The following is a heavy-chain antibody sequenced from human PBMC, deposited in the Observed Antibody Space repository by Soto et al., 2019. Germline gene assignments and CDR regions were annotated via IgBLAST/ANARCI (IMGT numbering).Heavy chain of an antibody. V-gene: IGHV1-46*01. CDR1: GYTFSSYY. D-gene: IGHD2-2*01. Sequence: ASVKVSCKTSGYTFSSYYMHCVRQAPGQGLEWMGTINPTGGSTNYAQKFQGRVTMTRDTSTSTVYMYLSSLGSEDTAVYYCAREVPGGYYFDYWGQGTLVTVSS. J-gene: IGHJ4*02. CDR3: AREVPGGYYFDY. CDR2: INPTGGST.